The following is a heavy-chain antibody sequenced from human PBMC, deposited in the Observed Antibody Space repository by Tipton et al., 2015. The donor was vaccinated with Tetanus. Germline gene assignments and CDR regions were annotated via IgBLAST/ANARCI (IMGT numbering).Heavy chain of an antibody. CDR2: IHSSGST. Sequence: LRLSCTVSGGSISSYYWSWIRQPPGKGPEWIGQIHSSGSTNYIPSLKSRVTISLDTSKNQFSLKLSSVTAADTAVYYCARATMVRGVLYMDVWGQGTTVTVSS. CDR3: ARATMVRGVLYMDV. V-gene: IGHV4-4*08. D-gene: IGHD3-10*01. J-gene: IGHJ6*02. CDR1: GGSISSYY.